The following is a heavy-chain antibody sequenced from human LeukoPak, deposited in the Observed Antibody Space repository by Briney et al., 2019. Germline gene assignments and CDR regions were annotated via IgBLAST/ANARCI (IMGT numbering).Heavy chain of an antibody. CDR1: GFTFEDYA. Sequence: PGRSLRLSCAASGFTFEDYAMHWVRQAPGKGLEWVSGISWNSGSIGYADSVKGRFTISRDNAKNSLYLQMNSLRAEDTALYYCAKEYSSSWYGLDYWGQGTLVTVSS. CDR3: AKEYSSSWYGLDY. CDR2: ISWNSGSI. J-gene: IGHJ4*02. D-gene: IGHD6-13*01. V-gene: IGHV3-9*01.